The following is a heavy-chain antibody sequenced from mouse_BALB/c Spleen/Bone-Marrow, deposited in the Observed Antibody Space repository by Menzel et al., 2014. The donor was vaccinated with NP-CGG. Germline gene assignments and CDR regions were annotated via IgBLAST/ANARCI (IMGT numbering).Heavy chain of an antibody. D-gene: IGHD2-4*01. J-gene: IGHJ4*01. CDR2: ISNGSSTI. CDR1: GFTCSSFG. V-gene: IGHV5-17*02. Sequence: EVKLVESGGGLVQPGGSRKLSCAASGFTCSSFGMHWVRQAPEKGLEWVAYISNGSSTIYYADTVKGRFTISRDNPKNTLFLQMTSLRSEETAMYYCARKGAMITHYYAMDYWGQGTSVTVSS. CDR3: ARKGAMITHYYAMDY.